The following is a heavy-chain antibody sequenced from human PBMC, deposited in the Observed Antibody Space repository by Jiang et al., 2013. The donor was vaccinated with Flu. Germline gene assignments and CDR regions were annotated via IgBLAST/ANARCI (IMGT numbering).Heavy chain of an antibody. CDR2: IQADGSST. V-gene: IGHV3-74*01. D-gene: IGHD6-19*01. CDR3: VRERAVPNTYFDP. CDR1: GFPISSYW. Sequence: QLVESGGGVVQPGGTLRLSCVASGFPISSYWMHWVRQTPGKGLMWVSRIQADGSSTNYADSVKGRFTVSRDNAKNTLYLQMDSLTVEDSAVYYCVRERAVPNTYFDPWGQGTLVTVSS. J-gene: IGHJ5*02.